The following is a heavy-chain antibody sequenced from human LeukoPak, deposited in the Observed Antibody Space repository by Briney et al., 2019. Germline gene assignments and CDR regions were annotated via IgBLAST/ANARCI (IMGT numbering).Heavy chain of an antibody. Sequence: VSVKVSCKASGYTFTSYDINWVRQATGQGLEWMGWMNPNSGNTGYAQKFQGRVTMTRNTSISTAYMELSSLRSEDTAVYYCARASGYSYVYVYWGQGPLVPVSS. CDR2: MNPNSGNT. CDR3: ARASGYSYVYVY. J-gene: IGHJ4*02. D-gene: IGHD5-18*01. CDR1: GYTFTSYD. V-gene: IGHV1-8*01.